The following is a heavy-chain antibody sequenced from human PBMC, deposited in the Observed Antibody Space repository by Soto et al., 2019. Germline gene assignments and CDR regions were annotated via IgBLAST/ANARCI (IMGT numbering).Heavy chain of an antibody. CDR3: ARHRLSCSGNCYGVLS. D-gene: IGHD2-15*01. V-gene: IGHV4-30-4*01. Sequence: PSEALSLTCTVSGGSISRGDYYWSWIRQPPGKCLEWIGYIYYSGSTYYNPSLKSRVTISVDTSKNQFSLKLSSVTAADTAVYYCARHRLSCSGNCYGVLSWGLGTLVTVSS. J-gene: IGHJ5*02. CDR1: GGSISRGDYY. CDR2: IYYSGST.